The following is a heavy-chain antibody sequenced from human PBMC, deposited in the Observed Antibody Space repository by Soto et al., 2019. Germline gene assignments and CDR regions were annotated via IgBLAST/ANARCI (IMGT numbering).Heavy chain of an antibody. CDR1: GFTFSSYA. D-gene: IGHD5-18*01. CDR2: TSYDGSIK. CDR3: ARQWIELWLIDY. V-gene: IGHV3-30*14. Sequence: GGSLRLSCAASGFTFSSYAIHWVRQAPGKGLEWVAVTSYDGSIKYYADSVKGRFTISRDNSKNTLYLQMNSLSAEDTAVYYCARQWIELWLIDYWGQGTLVTVSS. J-gene: IGHJ4*02.